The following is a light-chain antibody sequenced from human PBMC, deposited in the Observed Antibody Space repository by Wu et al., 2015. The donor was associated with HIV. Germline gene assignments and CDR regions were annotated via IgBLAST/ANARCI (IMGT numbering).Light chain of an antibody. CDR3: QQYGASPIT. CDR1: ESVLHGW. Sequence: EIVLEQSPGTLSLAVGDRVAFSCRASESVLHGWIAWYQQRPGQAPRLLMYEAYKRAPGTPDRFIGSGSGTEFTLTIDRLEPEDFAIYFCQQYGASPITFGQGTRLE. V-gene: IGKV3-20*01. J-gene: IGKJ5*01. CDR2: EAY.